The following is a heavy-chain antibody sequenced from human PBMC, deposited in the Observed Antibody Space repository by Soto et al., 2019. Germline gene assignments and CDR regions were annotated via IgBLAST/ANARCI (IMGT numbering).Heavy chain of an antibody. V-gene: IGHV3-21*01. CDR1: GFTFSSYG. CDR2: IGGSSGHI. D-gene: IGHD2-8*01. CDR3: ARTNGAYSNYFDY. Sequence: GGSLGLSCAASGFTFSSYGMHWVRQAPEKGLEWVSSIGGSSGHIYYADSLKGRFTISRDNAKNSLYLQMNSLRVEDTAVYYCARTNGAYSNYFDYWGQGT. J-gene: IGHJ4*02.